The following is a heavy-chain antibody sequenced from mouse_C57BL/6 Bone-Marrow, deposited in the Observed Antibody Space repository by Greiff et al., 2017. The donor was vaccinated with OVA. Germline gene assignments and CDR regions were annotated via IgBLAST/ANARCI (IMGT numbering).Heavy chain of an antibody. V-gene: IGHV14-4*01. D-gene: IGHD1-1*01. Sequence: VQLQQSGAELVRPGASVKLSCTASGFNIKDDYMHWVKQRPEQGLEWIGWIDPANGNTEYAAKFQGKATITADTSSNTAYLQLSSLTSEDTAVYYCTTRREFFTTGVASDYWGQGTTLTVSA. CDR1: GFNIKDDY. CDR3: TTRREFFTTGVASDY. CDR2: IDPANGNT. J-gene: IGHJ2*01.